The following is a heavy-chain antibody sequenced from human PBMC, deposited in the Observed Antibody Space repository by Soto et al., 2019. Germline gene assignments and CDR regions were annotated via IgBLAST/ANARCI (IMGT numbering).Heavy chain of an antibody. CDR2: IYYNGDT. J-gene: IGHJ6*02. Sequence: PSETLSLTCTVSGGSISSSSYYGGWIRQPPGKGLEWIGNIYYNGDTYYSPSLKSRVTISMDTSKTQFSLMLESVTATDTAVYYCARHGFGSLHGLVYVWGQGTTVTVSS. D-gene: IGHD3-10*01. CDR1: GGSISSSSYY. CDR3: ARHGFGSLHGLVYV. V-gene: IGHV4-39*01.